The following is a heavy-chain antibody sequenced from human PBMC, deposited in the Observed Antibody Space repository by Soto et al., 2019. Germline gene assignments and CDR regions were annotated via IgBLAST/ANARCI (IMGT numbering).Heavy chain of an antibody. D-gene: IGHD6-13*01. J-gene: IGHJ6*02. V-gene: IGHV3-21*02. CDR2: ISSSSGYI. CDR1: GFTFSSHT. Sequence: EVQLVESGGGLVKPGGSLRLSCAASGFTFSSHTMTWVRQAPGKGLEWVSSISSSSGYIHYADSVKGRFTISRDNANNSLYLQMNRLRAEDTALYYCAGRIAAGGGLDVWGQGTTVSVSS. CDR3: AGRIAAGGGLDV.